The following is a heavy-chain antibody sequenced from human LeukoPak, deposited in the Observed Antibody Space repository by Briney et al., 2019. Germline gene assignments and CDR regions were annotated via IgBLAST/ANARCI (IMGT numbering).Heavy chain of an antibody. CDR2: IKQDESEK. J-gene: IGHJ6*02. V-gene: IGHV3-7*03. D-gene: IGHD3-10*01. Sequence: GGSLRLSCTASGFSFSNYWMSWVRQAPGKGLEWVASIKQDESEKYYVDSVKGRFTTSRDNAKSSLYLQMNALRGEDTAVYYCARERIYYGSGGDLTDARLYYYYGMDVWGQGTTVTVSS. CDR3: ARERIYYGSGGDLTDARLYYYYGMDV. CDR1: GFSFSNYW.